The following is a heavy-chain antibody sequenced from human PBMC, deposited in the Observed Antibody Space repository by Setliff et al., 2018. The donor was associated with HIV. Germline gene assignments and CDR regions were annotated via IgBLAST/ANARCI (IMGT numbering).Heavy chain of an antibody. CDR3: ARDRVAVAGKEEYFQH. D-gene: IGHD6-19*01. CDR2: INAGNGNT. Sequence: ASVKVSCKASGYTFSTYAIFWVRQAPGQRLEWMGWINAGNGNTKYSQKFQGRVTITRDTSASTAYMELSSLRSEDTAVYYCARDRVAVAGKEEYFQHWGQGTLVTVSS. J-gene: IGHJ1*01. V-gene: IGHV1-3*01. CDR1: GYTFSTYA.